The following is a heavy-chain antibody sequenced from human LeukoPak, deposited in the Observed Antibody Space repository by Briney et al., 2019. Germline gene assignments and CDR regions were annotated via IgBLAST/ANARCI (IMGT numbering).Heavy chain of an antibody. J-gene: IGHJ4*02. CDR2: INHSGST. CDR3: ARGLPNFDY. V-gene: IGHV4-34*01. Sequence: SETLSLTRAVYGVSFSGYYWSWIRQPPGKGLEWIGEINHSGSTNYNPSLKSRVTISVDTSKNQFSLKLSSVTAADTAVYYCARGLPNFDYWGQGTLVTVSS. CDR1: GVSFSGYY.